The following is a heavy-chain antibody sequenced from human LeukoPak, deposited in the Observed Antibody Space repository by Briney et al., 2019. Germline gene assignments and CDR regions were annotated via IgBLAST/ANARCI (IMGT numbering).Heavy chain of an antibody. J-gene: IGHJ6*02. CDR2: INHSGST. CDR3: ARIVGYGMDV. D-gene: IGHD1-26*01. V-gene: IGHV4-34*01. Sequence: PSGTLSLTCAVYGGSFSGYYWSWIRQPPGKGLEWIGEINHSGSTNYNPSLKSRVTISVDTSKNQFSLKLSSVTAADTAVYYCARIVGYGMDVWGQGTTVTVSS. CDR1: GGSFSGYY.